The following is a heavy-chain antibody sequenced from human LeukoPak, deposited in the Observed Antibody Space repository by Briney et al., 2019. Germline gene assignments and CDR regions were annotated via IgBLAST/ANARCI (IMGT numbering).Heavy chain of an antibody. Sequence: NPGGSLRLSCAAFGFTFSDYYMSWIRQAPGKGLEWVSYISSSSSYTNYADSVKGRFTISRDNAKNSLYLQMNSLRAEDTAVYYCARGGYYYYGMDVRGKGTTVTVSS. CDR1: GFTFSDYY. J-gene: IGHJ6*04. D-gene: IGHD3-16*01. CDR2: ISSSSSYT. CDR3: ARGGYYYYGMDV. V-gene: IGHV3-11*06.